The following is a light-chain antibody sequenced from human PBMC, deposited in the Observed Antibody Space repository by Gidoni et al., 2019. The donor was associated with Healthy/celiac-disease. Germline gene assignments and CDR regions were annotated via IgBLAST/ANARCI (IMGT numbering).Light chain of an antibody. CDR2: DVS. CDR3: STLKV. J-gene: IGLJ2*01. V-gene: IGLV2-14*01. CDR1: SSDVGCYNY. Sequence: QSALTQPPSLSGSPGQSITISCTGTSSDVGCYNYVYWYQQPPGKTHKLINYDVSKRPSGVSNRFNGAKSGNTATRTIYGIQAEDEADYYCSTLKVFGGGTKLTVL.